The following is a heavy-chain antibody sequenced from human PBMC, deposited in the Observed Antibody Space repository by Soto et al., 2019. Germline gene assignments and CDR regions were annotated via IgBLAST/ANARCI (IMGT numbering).Heavy chain of an antibody. Sequence: ASVKVSCKASGYTFTSYGINWVRQAPGQGLEWMGWISAYNGNTNYAQKLQGRVTMTTDTSTSTAYMELRSLRSDDTAVYYCAIEADPHPYNWNYVIWGQGTLVTVSS. J-gene: IGHJ4*02. CDR2: ISAYNGNT. CDR1: GYTFTSYG. CDR3: AIEADPHPYNWNYVI. D-gene: IGHD1-7*01. V-gene: IGHV1-18*01.